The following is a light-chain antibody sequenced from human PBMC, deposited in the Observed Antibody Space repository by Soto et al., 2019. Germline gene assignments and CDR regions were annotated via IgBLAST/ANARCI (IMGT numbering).Light chain of an antibody. Sequence: DIQMTQSPSTLSASVGXRVTITCRASQSISYWLAWYQQKPGNAPKLLIYAASSLESGVPSRFSGSGSGTEFTLTISSLQPDDSASYYCQQYNSYSKTFGQGTKVDIK. J-gene: IGKJ1*01. CDR2: AAS. CDR3: QQYNSYSKT. CDR1: QSISYW. V-gene: IGKV1-5*01.